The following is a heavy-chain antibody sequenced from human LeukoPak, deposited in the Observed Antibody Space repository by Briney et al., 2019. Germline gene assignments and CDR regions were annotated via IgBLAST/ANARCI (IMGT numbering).Heavy chain of an antibody. J-gene: IGHJ4*02. CDR1: GFTFSSYA. V-gene: IGHV3-23*01. D-gene: IGHD1-1*01. CDR3: AKVRNVDSWYFDY. Sequence: PGGSLRLSCAASGFTFSSYAMSWVRQAPGKGLEWVSAISGSGGSTYYADSVEGRFTISRDNSKNTLYLQMNSLRAEDTAVYYCAKVRNVDSWYFDYWGQGTLVTVSS. CDR2: ISGSGGST.